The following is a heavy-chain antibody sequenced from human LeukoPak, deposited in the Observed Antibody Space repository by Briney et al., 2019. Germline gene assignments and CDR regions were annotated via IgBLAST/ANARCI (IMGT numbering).Heavy chain of an antibody. CDR3: ARDRSSGWFWGASYYYYYMDV. Sequence: SVKVSCKTSGGSFTNYAISWVRQAPGQGLEWMGGIIPFFGTADYAQKFQDRVTITADKSTSTAYMELNSLRAEDTAVYYCARDRSSGWFWGASYYYYYMDVWGKGTTVTVSS. V-gene: IGHV1-69*06. D-gene: IGHD6-19*01. J-gene: IGHJ6*03. CDR1: GGSFTNYA. CDR2: IIPFFGTA.